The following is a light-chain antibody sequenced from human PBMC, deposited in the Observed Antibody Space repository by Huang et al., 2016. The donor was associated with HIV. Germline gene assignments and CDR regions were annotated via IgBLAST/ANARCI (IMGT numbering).Light chain of an antibody. CDR3: QQFGNSLWT. J-gene: IGKJ1*01. Sequence: EIVLTQSPGTLSLSPGERATLSCRASQSVRSDYFAWYQQKPGQAPRLLIRGASNRASGVPDRCSGSGSGTDFTFTISRLEPEDFAVYYCQQFGNSLWTFGQGTKVEIK. CDR1: QSVRSDY. V-gene: IGKV3-20*01. CDR2: GAS.